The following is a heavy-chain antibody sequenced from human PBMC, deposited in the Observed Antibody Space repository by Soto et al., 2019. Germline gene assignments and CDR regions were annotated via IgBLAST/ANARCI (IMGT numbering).Heavy chain of an antibody. CDR3: ARNVVVTAGVKSNAFDI. V-gene: IGHV4-30-2*01. D-gene: IGHD2-21*02. CDR2: IYHSGST. J-gene: IGHJ3*02. CDR1: GGSISSGGYS. Sequence: TLSLTCAVSGGSISSGGYSWSWIRQPPGKGLEWIGYIYHSGSTYYNPSLKSRVTISVDRSKNQFSLKLSSVTAADTAVYYCARNVVVTAGVKSNAFDIWGQGTMVTVSS.